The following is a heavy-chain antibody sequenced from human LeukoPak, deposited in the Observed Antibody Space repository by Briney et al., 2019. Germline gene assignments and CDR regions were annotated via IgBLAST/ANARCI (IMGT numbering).Heavy chain of an antibody. V-gene: IGHV1-18*01. J-gene: IGHJ6*03. CDR2: ISAYNGNT. Sequence: ASVKVSCKASGYTFTSYGISWVRQAPGQGLEWMGWISAYNGNTNYAQKLQGRVTMTTDTSTSTAYMELRSLRSDDTAVYYCARGKEWELLRGYYYYMDVWGRGTTVTVSS. CDR1: GYTFTSYG. CDR3: ARGKEWELLRGYYYYMDV. D-gene: IGHD1-26*01.